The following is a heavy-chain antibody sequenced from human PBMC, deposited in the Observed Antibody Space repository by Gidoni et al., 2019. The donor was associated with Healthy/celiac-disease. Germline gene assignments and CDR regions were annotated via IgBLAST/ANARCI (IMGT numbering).Heavy chain of an antibody. CDR1: GFTFSSYG. CDR3: ARDRGGLDV. D-gene: IGHD3-10*01. CDR2: IWYDGSNK. J-gene: IGHJ6*02. Sequence: ASGFTFSSYGMHWVRQAPGKGLEWVAVIWYDGSNKYYADSVKGRFTISRDNSKNTLYLQMNSLRAEDTAVYYCARDRGGLDVWGQGTTVTVSS. V-gene: IGHV3-33*01.